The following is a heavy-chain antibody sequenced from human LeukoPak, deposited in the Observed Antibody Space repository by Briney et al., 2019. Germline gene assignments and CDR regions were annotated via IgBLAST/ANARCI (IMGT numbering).Heavy chain of an antibody. V-gene: IGHV4-30-2*01. CDR2: IYHSGST. J-gene: IGHJ3*02. Sequence: SQTLSLTCAVSGGSISSGGYSWSWIRQPPGKGLEWIGYIYHSGSTNYNPSLKSRVTISVDTSKNQFSLKLSSVTAADTAVYYCARRNPYDILTGYYIWSDAFDIWGQGTMVTVSS. D-gene: IGHD3-9*01. CDR3: ARRNPYDILTGYYIWSDAFDI. CDR1: GGSISSGGYS.